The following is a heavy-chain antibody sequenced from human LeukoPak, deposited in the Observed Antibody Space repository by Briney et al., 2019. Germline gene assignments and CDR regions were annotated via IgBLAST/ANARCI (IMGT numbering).Heavy chain of an antibody. D-gene: IGHD4-17*01. CDR1: GFTVSSNY. Sequence: GGSLRLSCAASGFTVSSNYMSWVRQAPGKGLEWVSVIYSGDSTYYADSVKGRFTISRDNPKNTLYLQMNSLRAEDTGLYYCAREKDYVDAFDIWGQGTMVTVSS. V-gene: IGHV3-66*01. CDR3: AREKDYVDAFDI. CDR2: IYSGDST. J-gene: IGHJ3*02.